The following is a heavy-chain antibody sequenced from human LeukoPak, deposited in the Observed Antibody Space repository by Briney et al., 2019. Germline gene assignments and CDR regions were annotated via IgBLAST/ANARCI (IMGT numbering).Heavy chain of an antibody. V-gene: IGHV3-23*01. CDR1: GFTFSSYA. Sequence: PGGSLRLSCAASGFTFSSYAMSWVRQAPGKGLEWVSAISGSGGSAYYADSVKGRFTISRDNSKNTLYLQMNSLRAEDTAVYYCARVLSGSWDWFDPWGQGTLVTVSS. CDR3: ARVLSGSWDWFDP. J-gene: IGHJ5*02. D-gene: IGHD3-22*01. CDR2: ISGSGGSA.